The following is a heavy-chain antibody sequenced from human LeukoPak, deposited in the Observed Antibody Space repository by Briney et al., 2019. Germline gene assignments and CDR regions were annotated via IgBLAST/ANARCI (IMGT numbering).Heavy chain of an antibody. CDR3: ARLDGSPIRGDAFDV. Sequence: PGGSLRLSCAASGFTFNTYWMIWVRQAPGKGLTWVANIKQDGTEKYYVDSVKGRFTISRDNAKNSLYLQMNSLRAEDTAVYYCARLDGSPIRGDAFDVWGQGTMVTVSS. J-gene: IGHJ3*01. CDR2: IKQDGTEK. V-gene: IGHV3-7*01. D-gene: IGHD2-15*01. CDR1: GFTFNTYW.